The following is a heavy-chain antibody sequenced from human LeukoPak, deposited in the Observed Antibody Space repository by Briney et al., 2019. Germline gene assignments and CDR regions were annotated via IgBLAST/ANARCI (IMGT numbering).Heavy chain of an antibody. D-gene: IGHD3-10*01. V-gene: IGHV4-61*02. CDR2: IYKSGNT. Sequence: PSETLSLTCTVSGVSISSGSYYWGWIRQPAGKGLEWVGRIYKSGNTNYNPSLKSRFTISEDTSKNQFSLKLTSVTAADTALYFSASSLYRGAADAFDIWGQGTMVTVSS. CDR1: GVSISSGSYY. J-gene: IGHJ3*02. CDR3: ASSLYRGAADAFDI.